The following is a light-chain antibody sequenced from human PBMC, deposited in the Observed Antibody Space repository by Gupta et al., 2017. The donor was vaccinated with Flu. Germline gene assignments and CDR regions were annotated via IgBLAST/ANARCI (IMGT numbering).Light chain of an antibody. CDR2: AVP. J-gene: IGLJ1*01. Sequence: QSAPTQPRPVSGSPGQSVPIPCTGASNDVGGSNPVSWYHKRPGQATHPILYAVPERPARVTGRFSGSQAGNTATLTISGLQEDDAADYYCSSHAGRVTWVFGSGTTFTVL. CDR1: SNDVGGSNP. CDR3: SSHAGRVTWV. V-gene: IGLV2-11*01.